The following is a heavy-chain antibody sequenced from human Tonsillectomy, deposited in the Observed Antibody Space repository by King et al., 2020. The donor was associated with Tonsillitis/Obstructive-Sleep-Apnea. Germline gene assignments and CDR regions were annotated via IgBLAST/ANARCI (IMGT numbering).Heavy chain of an antibody. CDR3: ARRGGLYDPRYMDV. CDR1: GGSFRGYY. CDR2: INHSGTT. D-gene: IGHD3-3*01. V-gene: IGHV4-34*01. Sequence: VQLQQWGAGLLKPSETLSLTCAVYGGSFRGYYWSWIRQPPGKGLEWIGEINHSGTTNYNPSLKSRVTISVDTSKNQFSLKLSSVTAADTAVYYCARRGGLYDPRYMDVWGKGTTVTVSS. J-gene: IGHJ6*03.